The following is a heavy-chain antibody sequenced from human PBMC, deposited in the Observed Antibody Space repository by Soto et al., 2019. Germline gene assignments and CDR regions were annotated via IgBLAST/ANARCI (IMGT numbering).Heavy chain of an antibody. J-gene: IGHJ4*02. D-gene: IGHD6-6*01. CDR1: GYIFTNFY. CDR3: TRGLASGDY. Sequence: QVQLVQPGAEVKKPGVSVKFSCKASGYIFTNFYIHWVRQAPGQGLEWIGIINPNGGSTNYAQNFQGRVTMTRDTSTSTVYMDQSSLRSEDTAVYYCTRGLASGDYWGQGTLITVSS. V-gene: IGHV1-46*03. CDR2: INPNGGST.